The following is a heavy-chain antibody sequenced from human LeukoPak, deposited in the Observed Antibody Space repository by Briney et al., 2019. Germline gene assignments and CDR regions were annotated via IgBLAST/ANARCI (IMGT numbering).Heavy chain of an antibody. J-gene: IGHJ6*03. Sequence: ASETLSLTCTVSGGSISSSSYYWGWIRQPPGKGLEWIGSIYYSGSTYYNPSLKSRVTISVDTSKNQFSLKLSSVTAADTAVYYCARDRRYYYGSGSYSPYYYYYYMDVWGKGTTVTISS. CDR2: IYYSGST. CDR1: GGSISSSSYY. CDR3: ARDRRYYYGSGSYSPYYYYYYMDV. D-gene: IGHD3-10*01. V-gene: IGHV4-39*07.